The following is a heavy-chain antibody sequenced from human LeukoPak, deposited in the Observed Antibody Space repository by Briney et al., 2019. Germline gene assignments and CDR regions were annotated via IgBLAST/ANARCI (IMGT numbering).Heavy chain of an antibody. D-gene: IGHD3-9*01. J-gene: IGHJ6*02. CDR1: GFTFSSYG. CDR2: ISYDGSNK. Sequence: GGSLRLSCAASGFTFSSYGMHWVRQAPGKGLEWVAVISYDGSNKYYADSVKGRFTISRDNSKNTLYLQMNSLRAEGTAVYYCAKDAGYFGLDYYGMDVWGQGTTVTVSS. CDR3: AKDAGYFGLDYYGMDV. V-gene: IGHV3-30*18.